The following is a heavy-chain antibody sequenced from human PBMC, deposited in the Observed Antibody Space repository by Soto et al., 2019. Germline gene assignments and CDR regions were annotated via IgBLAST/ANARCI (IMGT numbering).Heavy chain of an antibody. Sequence: GGSLRLSCAASGFTFSSYAMTWVRQAPGKGLDWVSAISGSGGSTFFADSVKGRFTISRDNSKNTLYLQMSSLRAEDTAVYYCAKNEGYSTSSIDYWGQGTLVTVSS. CDR2: ISGSGGST. CDR1: GFTFSSYA. D-gene: IGHD6-6*01. V-gene: IGHV3-23*01. CDR3: AKNEGYSTSSIDY. J-gene: IGHJ4*02.